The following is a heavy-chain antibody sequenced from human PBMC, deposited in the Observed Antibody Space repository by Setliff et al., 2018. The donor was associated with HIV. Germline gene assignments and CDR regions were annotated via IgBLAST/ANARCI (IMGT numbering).Heavy chain of an antibody. V-gene: IGHV3-23*01. CDR3: VKGGMTNAAFNI. J-gene: IGHJ3*02. D-gene: IGHD3-16*01. CDR2: ISGSGGST. Sequence: GGSLRLSCAASRFTFSSYAMSWVRQAPGKGLEWVSAISGSGGSTYYADSVKGRFTVSRDNSKNTLYLQMNSLRLEDTALYYCVKGGMTNAAFNIWGPGTMVTVSS. CDR1: RFTFSSYA.